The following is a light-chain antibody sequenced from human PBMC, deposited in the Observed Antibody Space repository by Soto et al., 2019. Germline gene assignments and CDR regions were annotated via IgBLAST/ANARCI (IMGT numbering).Light chain of an antibody. Sequence: DIQLTQSPSFLSASVGDRVTITCRTSQDISSYLSWYQQTPGKAPLLLISAASTLQSGVPSRFSGSGSGTEFTLTISSLQPEDFATYYCQQLKSYPLSFGGGTKVEI. J-gene: IGKJ4*01. CDR3: QQLKSYPLS. CDR2: AAS. CDR1: QDISSY. V-gene: IGKV1-9*01.